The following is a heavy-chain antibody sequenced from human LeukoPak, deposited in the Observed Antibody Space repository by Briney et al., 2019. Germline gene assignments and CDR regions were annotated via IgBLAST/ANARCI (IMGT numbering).Heavy chain of an antibody. CDR1: GYTFSNYA. V-gene: IGHV1-3*04. CDR3: ARGSSLLDYGDPLEWFDP. Sequence: GASVKVSCKASGYTFSNYAMHWVRQAPGQRLEWMGWINRGNGNTMYAQKFQGRVTITRDTSASTAYMELSSLRSEDTAVYYCARGSSLLDYGDPLEWFDPWGQGTLVTVSS. CDR2: INRGNGNT. J-gene: IGHJ5*02. D-gene: IGHD4-17*01.